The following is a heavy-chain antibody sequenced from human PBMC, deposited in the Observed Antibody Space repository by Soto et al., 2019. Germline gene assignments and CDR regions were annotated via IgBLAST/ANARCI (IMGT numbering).Heavy chain of an antibody. J-gene: IGHJ4*02. V-gene: IGHV3-74*01. Sequence: GGSLRLSCAASGLIFSNYKMHWVRQAPGKELVWVSRINTDGSITDYADSVKGRFTVSRDNPKNTLYLQMNSLRAEDTAVYYCARDTDGLHYWGQGTLVTVSS. CDR2: INTDGSIT. CDR3: ARDTDGLHY. CDR1: GLIFSNYK.